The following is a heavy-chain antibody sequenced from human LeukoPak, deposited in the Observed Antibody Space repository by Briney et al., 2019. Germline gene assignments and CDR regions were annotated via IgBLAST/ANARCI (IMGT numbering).Heavy chain of an antibody. CDR1: GGSVSSKNGA. CDR2: TYYRSKWIN. CDR3: ARDADWAYDAFDI. J-gene: IGHJ3*02. Sequence: SQTLSLTCAISGGSVSSKNGAWNWIRQSPSRGLEWLGRTYYRSKWINDYATSVKSRIIISPDTSKNQFSLHLNSVTPEDTAVYYCARDADWAYDAFDIWGQGTMVTVSS. D-gene: IGHD3-9*01. V-gene: IGHV6-1*01.